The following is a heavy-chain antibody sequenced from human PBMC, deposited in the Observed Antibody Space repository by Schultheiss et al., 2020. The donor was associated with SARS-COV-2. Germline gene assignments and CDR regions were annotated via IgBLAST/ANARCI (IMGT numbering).Heavy chain of an antibody. J-gene: IGHJ6*03. CDR3: ARYCTNGGCLAYDYMDV. CDR2: ISYDGSNK. Sequence: GGSLRLSCAASGFTFSSYAMSWVRQPPGKGLEWVAVISYDGSNKYYADSVKGRFTISRDNSKNTLYLQMNSLRAEDTAVYYCARYCTNGGCLAYDYMDVWGKGTTVTVSS. V-gene: IGHV3-30*04. D-gene: IGHD2-8*01. CDR1: GFTFSSYA.